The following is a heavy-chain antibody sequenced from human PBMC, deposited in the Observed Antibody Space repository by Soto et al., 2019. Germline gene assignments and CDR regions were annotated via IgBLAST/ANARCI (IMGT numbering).Heavy chain of an antibody. J-gene: IGHJ6*02. CDR2: INAGNGNT. D-gene: IGHD3-22*01. Sequence: GASVKVSCKASGYTFTSYAMHWVRQAPGQRLEWMGWINAGNGNTKYSQKFQGRVTITRDTSASTAYMELSSLRSEDTAVYYCARLDLRGYYYDSSGYFYYYGMDVWGQGTTVTVSS. CDR1: GYTFTSYA. V-gene: IGHV1-3*01. CDR3: ARLDLRGYYYDSSGYFYYYGMDV.